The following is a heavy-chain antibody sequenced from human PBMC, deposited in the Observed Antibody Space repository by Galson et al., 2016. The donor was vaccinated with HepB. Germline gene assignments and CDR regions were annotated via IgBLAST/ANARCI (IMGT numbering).Heavy chain of an antibody. D-gene: IGHD7-27*01. CDR1: GGSISSGNW. CDR3: ATSGGPTWGSFDY. J-gene: IGHJ4*02. Sequence: SETLSLTCAVSGGSISSGNWWSWVRQPPGKGLEWIGEIPHSGNTNYNSPLKSRVTISVDKSKRQFSLRLRSVTAADTAVYYCATSGGPTWGSFDYWGQGTLVTVSS. V-gene: IGHV4-4*02. CDR2: IPHSGNT.